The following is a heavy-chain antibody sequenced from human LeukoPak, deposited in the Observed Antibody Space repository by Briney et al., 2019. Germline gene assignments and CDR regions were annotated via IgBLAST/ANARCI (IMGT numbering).Heavy chain of an antibody. CDR1: GYTFTGYY. V-gene: IGHV1-2*02. CDR3: ARGPSRYYYYMDV. J-gene: IGHJ6*03. Sequence: ASVKVSCKASGYTFTGYYMPWVRQAPGQGLEWMGWINPNSGGTNYAQKFQGRVTMTRDTSISTAYMELSRLRSDDTAVYYCARGPSRYYYYMDVWGKGTTVTVSS. CDR2: INPNSGGT. D-gene: IGHD6-6*01.